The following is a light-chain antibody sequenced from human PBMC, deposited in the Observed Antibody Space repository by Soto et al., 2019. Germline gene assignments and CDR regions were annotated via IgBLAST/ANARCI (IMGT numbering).Light chain of an antibody. CDR2: AAS. J-gene: IGKJ1*01. CDR1: QTITTY. Sequence: DIPMTQSPSSLSASAGDRVTITCRASQTITTYLNWYQKKPGKAPKLLIYAASSLQSGVPSRFSGSGSGTDFTLTISSLQPEDFATYYCQQTHSAPRSFGQGTRVEIK. CDR3: QQTHSAPRS. V-gene: IGKV1-39*01.